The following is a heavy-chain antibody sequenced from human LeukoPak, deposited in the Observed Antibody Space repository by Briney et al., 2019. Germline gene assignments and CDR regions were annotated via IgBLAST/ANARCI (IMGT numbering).Heavy chain of an antibody. V-gene: IGHV1-2*02. CDR3: ARGESHSSSQIEY. Sequence: ASVKVSCKASGYSFIGYYMHWVRQAPGQGLEWMAWINPNSGDTNYAQRFQGRVTMTRDTSINTVYMELSRLTSDDTAVYYCARGESHSSSQIEYWGQGALVTVSS. CDR1: GYSFIGYY. J-gene: IGHJ4*02. CDR2: INPNSGDT. D-gene: IGHD6-13*01.